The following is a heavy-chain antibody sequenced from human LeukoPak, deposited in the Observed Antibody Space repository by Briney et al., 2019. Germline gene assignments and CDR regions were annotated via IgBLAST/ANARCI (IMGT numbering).Heavy chain of an antibody. J-gene: IGHJ4*02. V-gene: IGHV3-23*01. CDR2: ISGSAHKI. CDR1: GITFSNYA. D-gene: IGHD5-18*01. Sequence: GGSLRLSCVASGITFSNYAVSWVRQAPEKGMDWVSVISGSAHKIRYADSVKGRFTISRDNSENIVYLQMNNLRAEDTAVYYCAGRVTGYSSGYVYWGQGTLVTVSS. CDR3: AGRVTGYSSGYVY.